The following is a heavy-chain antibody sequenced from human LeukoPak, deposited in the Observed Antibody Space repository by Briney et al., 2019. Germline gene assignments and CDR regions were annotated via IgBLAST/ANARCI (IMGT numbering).Heavy chain of an antibody. CDR3: ARGKMATISYFDY. CDR2: ISSSSRNI. J-gene: IGHJ4*02. V-gene: IGHV3-48*01. Sequence: PGGSLRLSCAASGFTFSSYAMSWVRQAPGKGLEWVSYISSSSRNIYYADSVKGRFTMSRDNAKNSLFLQMNSLRSEDTAVYYCARGKMATISYFDYWGQGTLVTVSS. D-gene: IGHD5-24*01. CDR1: GFTFSSYA.